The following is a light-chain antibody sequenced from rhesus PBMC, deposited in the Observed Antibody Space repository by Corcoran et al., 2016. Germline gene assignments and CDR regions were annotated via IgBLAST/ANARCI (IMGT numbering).Light chain of an antibody. CDR3: HQYDSSPYS. Sequence: DIQMTQSPSSLSASVGDKVTITCRASQVISSWLAWYQQKPGIPPRLLVYKAYSLRSGVPSRFSWRGYRTDCTLTIRRLQAGNFATYFCHQYDSSPYSFGQGAKVEIK. CDR2: KAY. V-gene: IGKV1-21*01. J-gene: IGKJ2*01. CDR1: QVISSW.